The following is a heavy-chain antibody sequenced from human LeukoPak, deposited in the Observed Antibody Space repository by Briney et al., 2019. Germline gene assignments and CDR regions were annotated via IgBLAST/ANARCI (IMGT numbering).Heavy chain of an antibody. CDR3: ARDTGALVTHFDY. V-gene: IGHV3-7*03. CDR2: IKYDEIEK. CDR1: GFTFSSYW. D-gene: IGHD5-18*01. Sequence: GGSLRLSCAASGFTFSSYWMSWVRQAPGKGLEWVANIKYDEIEKYHVDSVKGRFTISRDNTRNSLYLQMNSLRVEDTAVYYCARDTGALVTHFDYWGQGTLVTVSS. J-gene: IGHJ4*02.